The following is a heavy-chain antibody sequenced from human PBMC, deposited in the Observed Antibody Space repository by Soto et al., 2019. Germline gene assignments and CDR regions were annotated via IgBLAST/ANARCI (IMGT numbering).Heavy chain of an antibody. CDR1: GFTFSSYA. CDR3: ARDLGVLWFGELLSHYGMDV. J-gene: IGHJ6*02. CDR2: ISYDGNNK. Sequence: QVQLVESGGGVVQPGRSLRLSCAASGFTFSSYAMHWVRQAPGKGLEWVAVISYDGNNKYYADSVKGRFTISRDNSKNTLYLQMNSLRAEDTAVYYCARDLGVLWFGELLSHYGMDVWGQGTTVTVSS. V-gene: IGHV3-30-3*01. D-gene: IGHD3-10*01.